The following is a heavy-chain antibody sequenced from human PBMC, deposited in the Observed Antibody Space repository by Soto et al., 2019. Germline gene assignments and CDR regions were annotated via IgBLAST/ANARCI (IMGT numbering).Heavy chain of an antibody. V-gene: IGHV1-3*01. J-gene: IGHJ6*02. Sequence: ASVKVCCKASGYTFTSYAMHWVRQAPGQRLEWMGWINAGNGNTKYSQKFQGRVTITRDTSASTAYMELSSLRSEDTAVYYCARDVQLLWFGEFFSGPYGMDVWRQGTTVTVS. CDR3: ARDVQLLWFGEFFSGPYGMDV. D-gene: IGHD3-10*01. CDR1: GYTFTSYA. CDR2: INAGNGNT.